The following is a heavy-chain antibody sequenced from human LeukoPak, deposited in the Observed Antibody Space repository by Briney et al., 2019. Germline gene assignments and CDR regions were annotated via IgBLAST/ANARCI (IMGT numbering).Heavy chain of an antibody. CDR1: GGSISSYY. Sequence: SETLSLTCTVSGGSISSYYWSWIRQPAGKGLVWIGRIYTSGSTNYNPSLKSRVTMSVDTSKNQFSLKLSSVTAADTAVYYCATLHRHWGQGTLVTVSS. CDR2: IYTSGST. J-gene: IGHJ4*02. CDR3: ATLHRH. V-gene: IGHV4-4*07.